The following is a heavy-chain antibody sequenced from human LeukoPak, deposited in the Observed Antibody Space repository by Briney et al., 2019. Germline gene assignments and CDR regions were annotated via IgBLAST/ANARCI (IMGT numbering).Heavy chain of an antibody. V-gene: IGHV4-4*07. CDR2: IYTSGST. CDR3: ARDPSPLARLFYY. Sequence: PSETLSLTCTVSGGSISSYDWSWIRQPAGRGLEWIGRIYTSGSTNYNPSLKSRVTMSVDTSKNQFSLKLSSVTAADTAVYYCARDPSPLARLFYYWGQGTLVTVSS. CDR1: GGSISSYD. J-gene: IGHJ4*02.